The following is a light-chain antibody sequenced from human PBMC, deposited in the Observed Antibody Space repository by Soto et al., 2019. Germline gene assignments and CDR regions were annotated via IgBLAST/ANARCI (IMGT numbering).Light chain of an antibody. V-gene: IGLV1-47*01. CDR3: MIWHNSAYV. CDR1: WYNIGKNL. J-gene: IGLJ1*01. CDR2: MTN. Sequence: QSVLTQPPSASGTPGQTVTISCSGGWYNIGKNLGYWYQQLPGTAPKLLIYMTNQRPSGVPDRFSGSKSGSSASLAVSGLRSEDEADYYCMIWHNSAYVFGAGTKLTVL.